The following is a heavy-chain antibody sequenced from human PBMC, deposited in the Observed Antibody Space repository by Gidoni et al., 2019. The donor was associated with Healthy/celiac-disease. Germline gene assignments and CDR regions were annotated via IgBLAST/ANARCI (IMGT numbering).Heavy chain of an antibody. J-gene: IGHJ6*02. V-gene: IGHV3-7*03. Sequence: GKGLEWVANIKQDGSEKYYVDSVKGRFTISRDNAKNSLYLQMNSLRAEDTAVYNSARDQPSGGHPPYYYYGMDVWGQGTTVTVSS. CDR3: ARDQPSGGHPPYYYYGMDV. D-gene: IGHD3-10*01. CDR2: IKQDGSEK.